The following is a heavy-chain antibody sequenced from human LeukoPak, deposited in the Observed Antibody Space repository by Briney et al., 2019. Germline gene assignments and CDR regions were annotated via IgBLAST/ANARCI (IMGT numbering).Heavy chain of an antibody. CDR1: GLNFKYVD. J-gene: IGHJ4*02. CDR2: IGSDVCDGTK. Sequence: GGSLRLSCTASGLNFKYVDISWVSQAPGKGPEWLGFIGSDVCDGTKFYAASVQDKFTISRDDSQDIAYTQMNSVNSDDTAFFYCVCQDCYESLENFDSWGQGTLVAV. D-gene: IGHD2-21*01. CDR3: VCQDCYESLENFDS. V-gene: IGHV3-49*02.